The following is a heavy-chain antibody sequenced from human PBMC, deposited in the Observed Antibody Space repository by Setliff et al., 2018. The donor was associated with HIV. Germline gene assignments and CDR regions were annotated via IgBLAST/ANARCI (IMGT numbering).Heavy chain of an antibody. J-gene: IGHJ6*03. CDR1: GYTFTSYA. CDR3: ARAAVAVTMGGYYYYMDV. CDR2: INAGNGNT. Sequence: ASVKVSCKASGYTFTSYAIHWVRQAPGQRLEWMGWINAGNGNTKYSQEFQGRVTITRDTSASTAYMELSSLRSEDMAVYYCARAAVAVTMGGYYYYMDVWGKGTTVTVSS. V-gene: IGHV1-3*03. D-gene: IGHD6-19*01.